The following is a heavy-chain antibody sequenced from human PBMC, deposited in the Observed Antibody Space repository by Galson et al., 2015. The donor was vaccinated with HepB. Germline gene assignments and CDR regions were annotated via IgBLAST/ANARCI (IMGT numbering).Heavy chain of an antibody. V-gene: IGHV1-69*13. CDR3: ARVQYCSSTSCYTKTGYYYYYYMDV. Sequence: SVKVSCKASGGTFSSYAISWVRQAPGQGLEWMGGIIPIFGTANYAQKFQGRVTITADESTSTAYMELSSLRSEDTAVYYCARVQYCSSTSCYTKTGYYYYYYMDVWGKGTTVTVSS. CDR1: GGTFSSYA. J-gene: IGHJ6*03. D-gene: IGHD2-2*02. CDR2: IIPIFGTA.